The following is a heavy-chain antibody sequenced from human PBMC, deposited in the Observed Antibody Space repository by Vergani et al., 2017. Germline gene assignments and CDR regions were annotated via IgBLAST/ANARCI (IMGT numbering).Heavy chain of an antibody. CDR3: ARDLLGLYGDSDYYCYGMDV. CDR2: INPNSGGT. V-gene: IGHV1-2*02. D-gene: IGHD4-17*01. CDR1: GYTFTGYY. J-gene: IGHJ6*02. Sequence: QVQLVQSGAEVKKPGASVKVSCKASGYTFTGYYMHWVRQAPGQGLDWMGWINPNSGGTNYAQKFQGRVTMTRDTSISTAYMELSRLRTDDTAVYYCARDLLGLYGDSDYYCYGMDVWGQGTTVTVSS.